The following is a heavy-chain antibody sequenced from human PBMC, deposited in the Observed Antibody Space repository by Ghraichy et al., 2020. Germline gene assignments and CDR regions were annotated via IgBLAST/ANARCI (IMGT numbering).Heavy chain of an antibody. Sequence: QTLSLTCTLSGFSLTTSGMRVSWFRQPPGKALEWLARIDWDDDKFYTTSLRTRLTISKDTSKNQVVLTMTNMDPVDTATYFCSLKAPTFGSTVHQYQYTYVDVWGTGTTVTVSS. J-gene: IGHJ6*03. V-gene: IGHV2-70*04. CDR2: IDWDDDK. CDR1: GFSLTTSGMR. CDR3: SLKAPTFGSTVHQYQYTYVDV. D-gene: IGHD3-16*01.